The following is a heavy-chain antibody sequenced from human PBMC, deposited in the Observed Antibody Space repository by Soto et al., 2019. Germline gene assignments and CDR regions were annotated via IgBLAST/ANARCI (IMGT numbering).Heavy chain of an antibody. V-gene: IGHV1-18*01. CDR2: ISAYNGNT. J-gene: IGHJ6*03. CDR3: ARDGIFGVVITDYYYYMDV. Sequence: GASVKVSCKASGYTFTSYGISWVRQAPGQGLERMGWISAYNGNTNYAQKLQGRVTMTTDTSTSTAYMELRSLRSDDTAVYYCARDGIFGVVITDYYYYMDVWGKGTTVTVSS. D-gene: IGHD3-3*01. CDR1: GYTFTSYG.